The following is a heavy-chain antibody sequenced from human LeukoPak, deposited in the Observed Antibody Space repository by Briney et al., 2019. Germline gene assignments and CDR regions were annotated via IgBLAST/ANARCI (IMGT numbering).Heavy chain of an antibody. CDR1: GGSISSGGYY. J-gene: IGHJ6*03. CDR2: INHSGST. D-gene: IGHD3-3*01. V-gene: IGHV4-30-2*01. Sequence: SQTLSLTCTVSGGSISSGGYYWSWIRQPPGKGLEWIGEINHSGSTNYNPSLKSRVTISVDTSKNQFSLKLSSVTAADTAVYYCARGIPYYDFWSGYPAYYYMDVWGKGTTVTVSS. CDR3: ARGIPYYDFWSGYPAYYYMDV.